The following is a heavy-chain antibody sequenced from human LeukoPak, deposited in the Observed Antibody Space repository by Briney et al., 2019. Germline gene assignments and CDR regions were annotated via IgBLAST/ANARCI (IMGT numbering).Heavy chain of an antibody. CDR1: GFTFSSYG. J-gene: IGHJ4*02. CDR3: RCIYSSSWLYFDY. D-gene: IGHD6-13*01. V-gene: IGHV3-7*01. Sequence: PGGSLRLSCAASGFTFSSYGMSWVRQAPGKGLECVANIKEDGSEKYYVDSVKGRFTISRDNAKNSLYLQMNSLRAEDTAVYFCRCIYSSSWLYFDYWGQGTLVTVSS. CDR2: IKEDGSEK.